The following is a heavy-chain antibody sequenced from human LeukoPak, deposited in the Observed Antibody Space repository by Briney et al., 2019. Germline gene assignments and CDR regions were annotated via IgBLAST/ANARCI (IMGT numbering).Heavy chain of an antibody. CDR3: ARVEFGAPYVYFDY. J-gene: IGHJ4*02. Sequence: SETLSLTCTVSGGSISSSSYYWGWIRQPPGKGLEWIGSIYYSGSTYYNPSLKSRVTISVDTSKNQFSLKLSSVTAADTAVYYCARVEFGAPYVYFDYWGQGTLVTVSS. CDR1: GGSISSSSYY. CDR2: IYYSGST. V-gene: IGHV4-39*01. D-gene: IGHD3-16*01.